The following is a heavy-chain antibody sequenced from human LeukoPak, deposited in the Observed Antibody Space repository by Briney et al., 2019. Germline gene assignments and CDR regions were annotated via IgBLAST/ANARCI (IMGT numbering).Heavy chain of an antibody. V-gene: IGHV3-30*02. CDR3: AKGSFALGSGCSD. J-gene: IGHJ4*02. Sequence: GGSLRLSCAASGFTFSSYGMHWVRQAPGKGLEWVAFIRYDGSNKYYADSVKGRFTISRDNSENTLYLQMNGLRVEDTAVYYCAKGSFALGSGCSDWGQGTLVTVSS. D-gene: IGHD3-10*01. CDR1: GFTFSSYG. CDR2: IRYDGSNK.